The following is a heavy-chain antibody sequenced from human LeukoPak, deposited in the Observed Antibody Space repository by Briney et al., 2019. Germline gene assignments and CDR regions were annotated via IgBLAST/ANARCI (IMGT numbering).Heavy chain of an antibody. CDR2: IYYNGST. D-gene: IGHD2-2*01. V-gene: IGHV4-39*01. CDR3: ARNCSRTSCSGTFDI. CDR1: NGSISSSRYY. J-gene: IGHJ3*02. Sequence: SETLSLTCTVSNGSISSSRYYWAWIRQPPGKGLEWIGSIYYNGSTHYNPPQKSRVTISVDTSKNQFFLRLSSGTAADTAVYYCARNCSRTSCSGTFDIWGRGTMVTVSS.